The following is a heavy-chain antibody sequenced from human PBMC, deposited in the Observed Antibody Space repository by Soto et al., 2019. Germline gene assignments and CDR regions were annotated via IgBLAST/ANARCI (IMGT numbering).Heavy chain of an antibody. J-gene: IGHJ4*02. CDR3: AKTRYCSGGSCFLPGHY. CDR2: ISGSGGST. CDR1: GFTFSSYA. D-gene: IGHD2-15*01. V-gene: IGHV3-23*01. Sequence: EVQLLESGGGLVQPGGSLRLSCAASGFTFSSYAMSWVRQAPGKGLEWVSAISGSGGSTYYADSVKGRFTISRDNSKNTLDLQMNSLRAEDTAVYYCAKTRYCSGGSCFLPGHYWGQGTLVTVSS.